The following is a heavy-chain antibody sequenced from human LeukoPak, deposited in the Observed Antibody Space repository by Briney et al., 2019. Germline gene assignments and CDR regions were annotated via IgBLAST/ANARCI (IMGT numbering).Heavy chain of an antibody. V-gene: IGHV4-61*02. J-gene: IGHJ6*03. CDR1: GGSISSGSYY. Sequence: SETLSLTCTVSGGSISSGSYYWSWIRQPAGKGLEWIGRIYTSGSTNYNPSLKSRVTISVDTSKNQFSLKLSSVTAADTAVYYCASVSDYYYYMDVWGKGTTVTVSS. CDR2: IYTSGST. D-gene: IGHD5/OR15-5a*01. CDR3: ASVSDYYYYMDV.